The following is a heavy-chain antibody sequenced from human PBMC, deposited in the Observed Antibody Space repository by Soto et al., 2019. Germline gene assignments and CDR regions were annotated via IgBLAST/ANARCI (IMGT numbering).Heavy chain of an antibody. V-gene: IGHV4-34*01. CDR2: INHREGT. CDR3: ARDPTVLTYYDGSGLFDY. Sequence: QVQLQQWGAGLLKPSETLSLTCAVSGGSFSGYFWSWIRQPPGKGLEWIGEINHREGTNYNPSLRSRVTMSVDTSKNLFSLRLSSVTAADTAVYYCARDPTVLTYYDGSGLFDYWVQGTLVTVSS. J-gene: IGHJ4*02. D-gene: IGHD3-10*01. CDR1: GGSFSGYF.